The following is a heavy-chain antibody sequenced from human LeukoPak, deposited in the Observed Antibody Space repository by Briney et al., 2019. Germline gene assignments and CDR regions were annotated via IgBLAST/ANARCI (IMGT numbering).Heavy chain of an antibody. J-gene: IGHJ4*02. D-gene: IGHD3-10*01. Sequence: GGSLRLSCAASGFTFSSYEMNWVRQAPGKGLEWVSYISSSGSTIYYADSVKGRFTISRDNSKNTLYLQMNSLRAEDTAVYYCAKDALTNYYGSGSYGHYWGQGTLVTVSS. CDR1: GFTFSSYE. V-gene: IGHV3-48*03. CDR2: ISSSGSTI. CDR3: AKDALTNYYGSGSYGHY.